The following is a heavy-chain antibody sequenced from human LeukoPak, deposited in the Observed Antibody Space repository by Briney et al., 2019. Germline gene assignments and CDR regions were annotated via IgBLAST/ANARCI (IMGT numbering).Heavy chain of an antibody. CDR1: GYTFTGYY. CDR2: INPSSGGT. CDR3: ARAPRTRSYYDSSGYYPNWFDP. J-gene: IGHJ5*02. D-gene: IGHD3-22*01. V-gene: IGHV1-2*02. Sequence: GASVKVSCKASGYTFTGYYMHWVRQAPGQGLEWMGWINPSSGGTNYAQKFQGRVTMTRDTSISTAYMELSRLRSDDTAVYYCARAPRTRSYYDSSGYYPNWFDPWGQGTLVTVSS.